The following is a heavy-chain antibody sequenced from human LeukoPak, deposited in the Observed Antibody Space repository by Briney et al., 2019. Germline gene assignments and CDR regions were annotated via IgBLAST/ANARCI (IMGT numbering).Heavy chain of an antibody. CDR1: GFTFDDYA. CDR2: ISWNSGSI. D-gene: IGHD3-22*01. V-gene: IGHV3-9*01. CDR3: ARDTPGGYYYVLDAFDI. J-gene: IGHJ3*02. Sequence: GGSLRLSCAASGFTFDDYAMHWVRQAPGKGLEWVSGISWNSGSIGYADSVKGRFTISRDNAKNSLYLQMNSLRAEDTAVYYCARDTPGGYYYVLDAFDIWGQGTMVTVSS.